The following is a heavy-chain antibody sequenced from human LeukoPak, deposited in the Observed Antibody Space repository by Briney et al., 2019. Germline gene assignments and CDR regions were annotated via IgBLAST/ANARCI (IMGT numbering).Heavy chain of an antibody. CDR3: ARAYNGYDYP. CDR2: VNHSGTT. Sequence: SETLSLTCAVYGGSFTDYYWSWIRQTPGKGLEWIGEVNHSGTTNYNPSPKSRFTISVDTSKNQFSLKVTSVTAADTALYYCARAYNGYDYPWGQGTLVTVSS. CDR1: GGSFTDYY. V-gene: IGHV4-34*01. D-gene: IGHD5-12*01. J-gene: IGHJ5*02.